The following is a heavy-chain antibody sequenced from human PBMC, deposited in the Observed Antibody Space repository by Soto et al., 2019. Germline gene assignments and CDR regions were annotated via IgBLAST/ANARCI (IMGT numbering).Heavy chain of an antibody. J-gene: IGHJ6*02. CDR2: RYYRSKWYN. V-gene: IGHV6-1*01. Sequence: SRTLSLTCVISVDSVSSKSDAWNWIGQSPSRGLEWLGRRYYRSKWYNDYAVSVKSRITINPDTSKNQFSLQLNSVTPEDTAVYYCARAEWLGRPYYGMDVWGQGTTVTV. CDR3: ARAEWLGRPYYGMDV. D-gene: IGHD5-12*01. CDR1: VDSVSSKSDA.